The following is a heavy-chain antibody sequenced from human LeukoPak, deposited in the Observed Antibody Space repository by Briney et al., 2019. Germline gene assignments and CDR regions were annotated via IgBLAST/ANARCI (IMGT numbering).Heavy chain of an antibody. CDR1: GFTFSSYA. V-gene: IGHV3-23*01. Sequence: QPGGSLRLSCAASGFTFSSYAMSWVRQAPGKGVEGVSAISGSGCSTYYADSVKSRFTISRDNSKNTLYLQMNSLRAEDTAVYYCAKGSRAQPLYYYYMDVWGKGTTVTVSS. CDR3: AKGSRAQPLYYYYMDV. CDR2: ISGSGCST. J-gene: IGHJ6*03.